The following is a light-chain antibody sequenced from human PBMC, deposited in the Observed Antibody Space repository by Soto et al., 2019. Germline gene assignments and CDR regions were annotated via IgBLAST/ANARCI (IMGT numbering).Light chain of an antibody. CDR3: QTWGTGILV. J-gene: IGLJ2*01. Sequence: QLVLTQSPSASASLGASVKLTCTLSSRHSSYALAWHQQQPEKGPRYLMKLNSDGRHTKGDGIPDRFSGSSSGTERYLTISSLQSEDEADYYCQTWGTGILVFGGGTQLTVL. V-gene: IGLV4-69*01. CDR1: SRHSSYA. CDR2: LNSDGRH.